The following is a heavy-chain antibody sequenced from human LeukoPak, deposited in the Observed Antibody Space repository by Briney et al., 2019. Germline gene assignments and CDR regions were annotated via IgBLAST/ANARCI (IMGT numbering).Heavy chain of an antibody. CDR1: GGSFXGYY. Sequence: LXLTXAVXGGSFXGYYWSWIRQPPGKXLEWIGEINHSGSTNYNPSLKSRVTISVDTSKNQFSLKLSSVTAADTAVYYCARGRRRAIAAAGTIDYWGQGTLVTVSS. CDR3: ARGRRRAIAAAGTIDY. D-gene: IGHD6-13*01. CDR2: INHSGST. J-gene: IGHJ4*02. V-gene: IGHV4-34*01.